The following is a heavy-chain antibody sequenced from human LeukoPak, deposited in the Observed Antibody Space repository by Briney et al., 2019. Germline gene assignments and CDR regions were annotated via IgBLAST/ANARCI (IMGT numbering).Heavy chain of an antibody. D-gene: IGHD3-16*02. Sequence: PSETLSLTCAVSGGSITSGDSSWTWVRQPPGKGLEWIGDISHSGSTHYNPSLKSRVTISIDRSKNQFSLRLSSVTAADTAVYYCARRMITFGGVIDYYFDSWGQGTLVTVSS. CDR1: GGSITSGDSS. J-gene: IGHJ4*02. V-gene: IGHV4-30-2*01. CDR3: ARRMITFGGVIDYYFDS. CDR2: ISHSGST.